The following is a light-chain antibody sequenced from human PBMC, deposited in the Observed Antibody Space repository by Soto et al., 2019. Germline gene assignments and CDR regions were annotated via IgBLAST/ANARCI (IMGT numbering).Light chain of an antibody. CDR3: LQYNNWPLT. J-gene: IGKJ4*01. V-gene: IGKV3-15*01. CDR1: QSVGTN. Sequence: EIVMTQSPATLSVSPGERATLSCKASQSVGTNLTWYQQKPGQTPRLLVYGASTRATAFPARFSGSGSGTEFTLTNSSLQSEDFAVYYCLQYNNWPLTFGGGTKV. CDR2: GAS.